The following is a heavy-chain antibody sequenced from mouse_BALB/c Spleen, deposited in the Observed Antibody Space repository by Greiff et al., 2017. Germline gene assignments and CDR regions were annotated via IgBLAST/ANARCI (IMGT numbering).Heavy chain of an antibody. D-gene: IGHD2-1*01. CDR1: GYTFTSYW. CDR2: INPSTGYT. CDR3: AGGNLYFDY. V-gene: IGHV1-7*01. Sequence: VQLQESGAELAKPGASVKMSCKASGYTFTSYWMHWVKQRPGQGLDWIGYINPSTGYTEYNQKFKDKATLTADKSSSTAYMQLSSLTSEDSAVYYCAGGNLYFDYWGQGTTLTVSS. J-gene: IGHJ2*01.